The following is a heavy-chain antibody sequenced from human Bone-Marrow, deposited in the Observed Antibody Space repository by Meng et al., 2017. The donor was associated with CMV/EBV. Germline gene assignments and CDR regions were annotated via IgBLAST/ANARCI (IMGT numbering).Heavy chain of an antibody. CDR2: IYYSGST. D-gene: IGHD3-3*01. J-gene: IGHJ5*02. CDR3: ARLYYDFWSGYYKGWSDP. Sequence: SETLSLTCAVYGGSFSGYYWSWIRQPPGKGLEWIGSIYYSGSTYYNPSLKSRVTISVDTSKNQFSLKLSSVTAADTAVYYCARLYYDFWSGYYKGWSDPWGQGTLVTVSS. CDR1: GGSFSGYY. V-gene: IGHV4-34*01.